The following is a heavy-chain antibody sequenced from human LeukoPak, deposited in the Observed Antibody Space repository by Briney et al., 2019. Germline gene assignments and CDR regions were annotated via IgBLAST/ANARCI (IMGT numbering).Heavy chain of an antibody. J-gene: IGHJ4*02. CDR1: EFSVGSNY. CDR3: AKEGKTRNWNYYQAKPVY. Sequence: GGSLRLSCAASEFSVGSNYMTWVRQAPGKGLEWVSLIYSGGSTYYADSVKGRFTISRDNSKNTLYLQMNSLRAEDTAVYYCAKEGKTRNWNYYQAKPVYWGQGTLVTVSS. V-gene: IGHV3-53*01. D-gene: IGHD1-7*01. CDR2: IYSGGST.